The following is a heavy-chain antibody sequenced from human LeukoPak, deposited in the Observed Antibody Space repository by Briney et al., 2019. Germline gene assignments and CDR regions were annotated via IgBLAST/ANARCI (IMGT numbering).Heavy chain of an antibody. D-gene: IGHD2-2*01. V-gene: IGHV4-4*07. CDR2: IYTSGST. Sequence: PSETLSLTCTVSGGSISSYYWSWIRQPAGKGLEWIGRIYTSGSTNYNPSLNSRVTVSVDTSKHQLSLKLSSVTAADTAVYYCAREGGYQLLEVLDPWGQGTLVTVSS. CDR1: GGSISSYY. J-gene: IGHJ5*02. CDR3: AREGGYQLLEVLDP.